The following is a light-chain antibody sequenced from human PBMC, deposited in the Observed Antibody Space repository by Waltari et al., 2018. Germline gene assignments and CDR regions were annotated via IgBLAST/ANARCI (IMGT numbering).Light chain of an antibody. V-gene: IGKV1-39*01. J-gene: IGKJ1*01. CDR2: AAS. CDR3: QQSYSTPIVG. Sequence: DIQMTQSPSSLSASVGDRVTITCRASQSISSYLNWYQQKPGKAPKLLIYAASSLQSGVPSRFSGSGSGTDFTLTISSLQPEDFATYYCQQSYSTPIVGFGQGTKVEIK. CDR1: QSISSY.